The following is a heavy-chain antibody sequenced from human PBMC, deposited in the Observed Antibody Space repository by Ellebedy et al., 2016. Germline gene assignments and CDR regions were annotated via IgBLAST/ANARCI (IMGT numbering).Heavy chain of an antibody. CDR3: TRRYNWNPNFDY. CDR1: GYTFTSYG. Sequence: ASVKVSCKASGYTFTSYGISWVRQAPGQGLEWMGWISAYNGNTNYAQELQGRVTMTPDTSTSTAYMELRSLRSDDTAVYYCTRRYNWNPNFDYWGQGTLVTVSS. V-gene: IGHV1-18*01. D-gene: IGHD1-20*01. J-gene: IGHJ4*02. CDR2: ISAYNGNT.